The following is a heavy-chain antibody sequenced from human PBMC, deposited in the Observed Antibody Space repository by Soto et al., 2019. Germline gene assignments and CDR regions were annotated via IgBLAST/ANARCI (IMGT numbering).Heavy chain of an antibody. D-gene: IGHD3-22*01. CDR2: IVVGSGNT. CDR1: GFTFTSSA. CDR3: AASYYDSTEGYDAFDI. J-gene: IGHJ3*02. V-gene: IGHV1-58*01. Sequence: QMQLVQSGPEVKKPGTSVKVSCKASGFTFTSSAVQWVRQARGQRLEWIGWIVVGSGNTNYAQKFQERVTITRDMSTSTAYTELSSLRSEDTAVYYCAASYYDSTEGYDAFDIWGQGTMVTVSS.